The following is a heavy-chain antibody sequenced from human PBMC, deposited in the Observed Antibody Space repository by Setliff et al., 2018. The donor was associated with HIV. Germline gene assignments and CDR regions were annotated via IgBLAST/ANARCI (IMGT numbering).Heavy chain of an antibody. CDR1: GFTFSDHC. CDR3: AKDSGYEGDHYFDY. J-gene: IGHJ4*02. V-gene: IGHV3-23*01. Sequence: GGSLRLSCAASGFTFSDHCMTWVRQAPGRGLEWVSSIPAGSHYTMYADSVRGRFTISRDNSKNTLFLQMNSLRAEDTAVYYCAKDSGYEGDHYFDYWGQGTLVTVSS. CDR2: IPAGSHYT. D-gene: IGHD5-12*01.